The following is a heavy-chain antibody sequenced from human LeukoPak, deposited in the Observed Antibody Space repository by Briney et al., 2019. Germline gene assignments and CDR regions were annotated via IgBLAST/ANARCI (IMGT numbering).Heavy chain of an antibody. CDR3: ARPYSSGWYGAFDI. CDR1: GGSISSYY. Sequence: SETLSLTCTVSGGSISSYYWSWIRQPPGKGLKWIGYIYYRGSTKYNPSLKSRVTISGDTSKNQFSLKLSSVTAADTAVYYCARPYSSGWYGAFDIWGQGTVVTVSS. J-gene: IGHJ3*02. D-gene: IGHD6-19*01. CDR2: IYYRGST. V-gene: IGHV4-59*01.